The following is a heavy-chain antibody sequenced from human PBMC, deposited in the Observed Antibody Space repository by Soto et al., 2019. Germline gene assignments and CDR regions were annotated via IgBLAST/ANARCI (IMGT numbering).Heavy chain of an antibody. Sequence: PGGSLRLSCAASGFTFSSYSMNWARQAPGKGLEWVSSISSSSSYIYYADSVKGRFTISRDNAKNSLYLQMNSLRAEDTAVYYCARDSRDSSGYYLNFDYWGQGTLVTVSS. V-gene: IGHV3-21*01. J-gene: IGHJ4*02. CDR3: ARDSRDSSGYYLNFDY. CDR2: ISSSSSYI. D-gene: IGHD3-22*01. CDR1: GFTFSSYS.